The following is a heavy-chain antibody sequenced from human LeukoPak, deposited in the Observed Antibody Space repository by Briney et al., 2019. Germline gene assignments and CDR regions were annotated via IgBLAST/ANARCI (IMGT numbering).Heavy chain of an antibody. CDR1: GFAFRSYW. CDR2: IDSDGSIT. D-gene: IGHD1-26*01. Sequence: PGGSLRLSCAASGFAFRSYWMHWVRQAPGKGLVWVSRIDSDGSITNYADSVKGRLTISRDNAKNTLYLQLTSLRAEDTAVYYCARAGVYSGSYYGYWGQGTLVTVSS. V-gene: IGHV3-74*01. CDR3: ARAGVYSGSYYGY. J-gene: IGHJ4*02.